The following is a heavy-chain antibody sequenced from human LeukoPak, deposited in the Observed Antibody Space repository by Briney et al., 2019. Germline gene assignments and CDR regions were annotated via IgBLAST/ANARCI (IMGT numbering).Heavy chain of an antibody. Sequence: GGSLRLSCAASGFTFSSYAMSWVRQAPGKGLEWVSAISGSGGSTYYADSVRGRFTISRDNSKNTLYLQMNSLRAEDTAVYYCAKDLGRVPAALPRDAFDIWGQGTMVTVSS. CDR2: ISGSGGST. V-gene: IGHV3-23*01. D-gene: IGHD2-2*01. CDR1: GFTFSSYA. CDR3: AKDLGRVPAALPRDAFDI. J-gene: IGHJ3*02.